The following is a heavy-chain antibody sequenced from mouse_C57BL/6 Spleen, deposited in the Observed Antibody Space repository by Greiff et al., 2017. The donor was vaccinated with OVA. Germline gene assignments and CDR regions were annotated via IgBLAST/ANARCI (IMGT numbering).Heavy chain of an antibody. J-gene: IGHJ2*01. D-gene: IGHD1-1*01. Sequence: VQLQQPGTELVKPGASVKLSCKASGYTFTSYWMHWVKQRPGQGLEWIGNINPSNGGTNYNEKFKSKATLTVDKASSTAYMQLSSLTSEDSAVYYCARSLYYGSSSYYFDYWGQGTTLTVSS. CDR3: ARSLYYGSSSYYFDY. CDR1: GYTFTSYW. CDR2: INPSNGGT. V-gene: IGHV1-53*01.